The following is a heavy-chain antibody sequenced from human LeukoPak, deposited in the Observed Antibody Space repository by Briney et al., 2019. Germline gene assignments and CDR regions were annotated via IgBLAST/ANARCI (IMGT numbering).Heavy chain of an antibody. CDR2: INHSGST. J-gene: IGHJ4*02. CDR3: ARDRCFSSSWYGRTIDY. Sequence: SETLSLTCAVYGGSFSGYYWSWMRQPPGKGLEWIGEINHSGSTNYNPSLKSRVTISVDTSKNQFSLKLSSVTAAYTAVYYCARDRCFSSSWYGRTIDYWGQGTLVTVSS. V-gene: IGHV4-34*01. D-gene: IGHD6-13*01. CDR1: GGSFSGYY.